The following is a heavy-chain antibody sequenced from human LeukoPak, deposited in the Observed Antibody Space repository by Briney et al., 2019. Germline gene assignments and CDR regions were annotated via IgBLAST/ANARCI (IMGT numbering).Heavy chain of an antibody. D-gene: IGHD2/OR15-2a*01. V-gene: IGHV3-21*01. CDR1: GFTFSSYR. Sequence: GGSLRLSCAASGFTFSSYRMNWVRQAPGKGLEWVSSISSSSSYIYYADSVKGRFTLSRDNARNSLYLQMNSLRAEDTAVYYCARDVEYYYFDYWGQGTLVTVSS. CDR3: ARDVEYYYFDY. J-gene: IGHJ4*02. CDR2: ISSSSSYI.